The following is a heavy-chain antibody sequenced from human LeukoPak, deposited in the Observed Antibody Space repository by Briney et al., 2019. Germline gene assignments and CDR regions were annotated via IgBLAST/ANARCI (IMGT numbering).Heavy chain of an antibody. CDR1: GFTFSSYG. Sequence: PGGSLRLSCAASGFTFSSYGMHWVRQAPGKGLEWVAVIWYDGSNKYYADSVKGRFTISRDNSKDTLYLQMNSLRAEDTAVYYCAKGDRYSSGWLDYWGQGTLVTVSS. J-gene: IGHJ4*02. CDR2: IWYDGSNK. V-gene: IGHV3-33*06. CDR3: AKGDRYSSGWLDY. D-gene: IGHD6-19*01.